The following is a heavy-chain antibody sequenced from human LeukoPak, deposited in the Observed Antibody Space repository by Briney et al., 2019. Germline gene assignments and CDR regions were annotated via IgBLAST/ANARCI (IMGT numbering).Heavy chain of an antibody. Sequence: SETLSLTCTVSGGSISSHYWSWIRQPPGKGLEWIGYIYYSGSPNYNPSLKSRVTISVDTSKNQFSLKLSSVTAADTAVYYCARVENYYMDVWGKGTTVTVSS. CDR1: GGSISSHY. CDR2: IYYSGSP. J-gene: IGHJ6*03. CDR3: ARVENYYMDV. V-gene: IGHV4-59*11.